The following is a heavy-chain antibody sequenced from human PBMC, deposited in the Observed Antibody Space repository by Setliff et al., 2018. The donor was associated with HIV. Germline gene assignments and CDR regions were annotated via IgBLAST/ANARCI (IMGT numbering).Heavy chain of an antibody. CDR3: ARGLTIFGVVTSYSYYVDV. J-gene: IGHJ6*03. CDR1: GGSITGHY. D-gene: IGHD3-3*01. V-gene: IGHV4-59*11. Sequence: SETLSLTCTVSGGSITGHYWSWIRQPPGKGLEWIGYIHYSGSSNYNPSLKSRVSISVDTSKKQVSLKLNSVTAADTAVYYCARGLTIFGVVTSYSYYVDVWGKGSAVTVSS. CDR2: IHYSGSS.